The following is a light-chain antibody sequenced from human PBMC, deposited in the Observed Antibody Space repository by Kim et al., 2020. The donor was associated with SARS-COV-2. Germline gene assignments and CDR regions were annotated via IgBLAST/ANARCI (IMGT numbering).Light chain of an antibody. CDR1: QSISSY. CDR3: QQSYSTPYT. Sequence: DIQMTQSPSSLSASVGDIVTITCRASQSISSYLNWYQQKPGKAPKLLIYAASSLQSGVPSRFSGSGSGTDFTLTISSLQPEDVATYYCQQSYSTPYTFGQGTKLEF. V-gene: IGKV1-39*01. J-gene: IGKJ2*01. CDR2: AAS.